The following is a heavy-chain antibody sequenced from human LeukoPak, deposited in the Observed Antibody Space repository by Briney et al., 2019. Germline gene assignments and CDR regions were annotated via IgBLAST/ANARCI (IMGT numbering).Heavy chain of an antibody. V-gene: IGHV3-74*01. D-gene: IGHD3-16*01. CDR1: GVTFSTDW. J-gene: IGHJ4*02. CDR2: INGDGTST. CDR3: ARSTYPKLDS. Sequence: PGGSLRLSCAVSGVTFSTDWMHWVRQAPGNGLVWISRINGDGTSTNYADSVKGRFTISRDNAKNTLYLEMKSLRAEDTAVYFCARSTYPKLDSWGQGTLVTVSS.